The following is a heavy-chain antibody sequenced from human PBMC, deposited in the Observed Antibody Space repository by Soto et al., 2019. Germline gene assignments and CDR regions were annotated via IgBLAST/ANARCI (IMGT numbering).Heavy chain of an antibody. V-gene: IGHV1-69*13. CDR3: ARQVVVVPAAPHYGMDV. Sequence: SVKVSCQASGGTFSSYVISWVRQAPGQGLEWMGGIIPIFGTANYAQKFQGRVTITADESTSTAYMELSSLRSEDTAVYYCARQVVVVPAAPHYGMDVWGQGTTVTVSS. D-gene: IGHD2-2*01. CDR1: GGTFSSYV. J-gene: IGHJ6*02. CDR2: IIPIFGTA.